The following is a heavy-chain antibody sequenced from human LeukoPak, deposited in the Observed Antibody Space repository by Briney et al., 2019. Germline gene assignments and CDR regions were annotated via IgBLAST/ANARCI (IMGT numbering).Heavy chain of an antibody. CDR2: ISYDGSNK. CDR1: GFTFSSYG. CDR3: AKDLVRWLAGAFHYGMDV. J-gene: IGHJ6*02. D-gene: IGHD6-19*01. Sequence: GGSLRLSCAASGFTFSSYGMHWVCQAPGKGLEWVAVISYDGSNKYYADSVKGRFTISRDNSKNTLYLQMNSLRAEDTAVYYCAKDLVRWLAGAFHYGMDVWGQGTTVTVSS. V-gene: IGHV3-30*18.